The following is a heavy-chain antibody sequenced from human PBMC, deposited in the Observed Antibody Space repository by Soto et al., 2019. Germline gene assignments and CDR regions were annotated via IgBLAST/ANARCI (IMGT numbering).Heavy chain of an antibody. CDR1: GYSFTISW. D-gene: IGHD5-18*01. CDR3: ARLRPGYSFGIDY. J-gene: IGHJ4*02. CDR2: IDPSDSYT. V-gene: IGHV5-10-1*01. Sequence: GESLKISCKSSGYSFTISWITWVRQMPGKGLEWMGRIDPSDSYTNYSPSFQGHVTISADKSISTAYLQWSSLKASDTAMYYCARLRPGYSFGIDYWGQGTLVTVSS.